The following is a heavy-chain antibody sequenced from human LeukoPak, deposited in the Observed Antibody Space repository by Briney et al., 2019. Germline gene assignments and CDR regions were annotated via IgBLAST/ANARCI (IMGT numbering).Heavy chain of an antibody. CDR1: GGTFSSYA. CDR2: IIPIFGTA. J-gene: IGHJ4*02. Sequence: GASVKVSCKASGGTFSSYAISWVRQAPGQGLEWMGGIIPIFGTANYAQKFQGRVTITADKSTSTAYMELSRLRSDDTAVYYCARTPRLHCSGGSCYDFDYWGQGTLVTVSS. V-gene: IGHV1-69*06. D-gene: IGHD2-15*01. CDR3: ARTPRLHCSGGSCYDFDY.